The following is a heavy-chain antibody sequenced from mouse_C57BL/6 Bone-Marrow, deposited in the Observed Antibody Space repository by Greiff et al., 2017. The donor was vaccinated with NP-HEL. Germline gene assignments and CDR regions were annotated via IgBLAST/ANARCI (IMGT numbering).Heavy chain of an antibody. V-gene: IGHV1-59*01. D-gene: IGHD4-1*01. Sequence: QVQLKESGAELVRPGTSVKLSCKASGYTFTSYWMHWVKQRPGQGLEWIGVIDPSDSYTNYNQKFKGKATLTVDTSSSTAYMQLSSLTSEDSAVYYCARYGTWAMDYWGQGTSVTVSS. J-gene: IGHJ4*01. CDR1: GYTFTSYW. CDR3: ARYGTWAMDY. CDR2: IDPSDSYT.